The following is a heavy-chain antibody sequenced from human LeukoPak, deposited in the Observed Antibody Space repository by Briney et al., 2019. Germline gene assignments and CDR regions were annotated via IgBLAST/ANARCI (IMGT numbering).Heavy chain of an antibody. V-gene: IGHV3-30*02. CDR3: ASAYRRLFDI. Sequence: GGSLRLSCAASGFTFSSYGMHWVRQAPSKGLEWVAFIRYDGSNKYYADSVKGRFTISRDNSKNTLYLQMNSLRAEDTAVYYCASAYRRLFDIWGQGTMVTVSS. J-gene: IGHJ3*02. CDR2: IRYDGSNK. D-gene: IGHD2-21*01. CDR1: GFTFSSYG.